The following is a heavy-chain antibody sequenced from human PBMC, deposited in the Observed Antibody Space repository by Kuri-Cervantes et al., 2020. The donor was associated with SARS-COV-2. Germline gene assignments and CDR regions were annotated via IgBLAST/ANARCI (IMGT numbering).Heavy chain of an antibody. CDR1: GFTFSSYG. D-gene: IGHD3-9*01. CDR3: ARDAHHYDILTGYSSDY. V-gene: IGHV3-33*01. Sequence: GGSLRLSCAASGFTFSSYGMHWVRQAPGKGLEWVAVIWYDGSNKYYADSVKGRFTISRDNSKNTLYLQMNSLRAEDTAVYYCARDAHHYDILTGYSSDYLGQGTLVTVSS. CDR2: IWYDGSNK. J-gene: IGHJ4*02.